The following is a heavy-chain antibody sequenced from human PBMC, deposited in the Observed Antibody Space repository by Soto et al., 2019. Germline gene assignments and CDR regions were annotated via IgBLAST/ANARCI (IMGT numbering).Heavy chain of an antibody. CDR3: ARIRGNVLQGFAP. J-gene: IGHJ5*02. V-gene: IGHV2-70*01. D-gene: IGHD1-1*01. CDR1: GFSLSTSGVS. CDR2: IDWDDEK. Sequence: GSGAKLVNPTQSLTLTSRVAGFSLSTSGVSVSWIRQPPGKALEWLALIDWDDEKYYSTSLQTRLSIFKDTSKSLVVLTITNMEPVHPATYFCARIRGNVLQGFAPRGRGTVVPVSS.